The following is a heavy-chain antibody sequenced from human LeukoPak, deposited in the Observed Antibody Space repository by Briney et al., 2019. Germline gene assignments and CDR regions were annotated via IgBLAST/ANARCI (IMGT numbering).Heavy chain of an antibody. J-gene: IGHJ4*02. D-gene: IGHD6-19*01. CDR1: GYSFSSYW. Sequence: GESLKISCKGSGYSFSSYWIAWVRQMPGKGLEWMGIIYPRDSRTTYSPSFQGQVTISADKSISTAYLQWSSLKASDTAMYYCARQIGVAGTSNDYWGQGTLVTVSS. V-gene: IGHV5-51*01. CDR2: IYPRDSRT. CDR3: ARQIGVAGTSNDY.